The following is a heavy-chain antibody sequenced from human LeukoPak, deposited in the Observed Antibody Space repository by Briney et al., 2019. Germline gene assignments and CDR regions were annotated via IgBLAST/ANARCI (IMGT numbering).Heavy chain of an antibody. CDR3: ATSLIYSGSFSYDAFDI. Sequence: ASVKVSCKASGYTFTGYYMHWVRQAPGQGLEWMGWINPNSGGTNYAQKFQGRVTMTRDTSISTAYMELSSLRSEDTAVYYCATSLIYSGSFSYDAFDIWGQGTMVTVSS. V-gene: IGHV1-2*02. CDR2: INPNSGGT. J-gene: IGHJ3*02. D-gene: IGHD1-26*01. CDR1: GYTFTGYY.